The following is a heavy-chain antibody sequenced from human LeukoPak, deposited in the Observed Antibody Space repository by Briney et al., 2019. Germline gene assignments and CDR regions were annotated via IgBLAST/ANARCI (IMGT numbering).Heavy chain of an antibody. CDR2: INPDGRDT. D-gene: IGHD2-21*02. CDR1: GFTFNRCW. J-gene: IGHJ1*01. Sequence: GGPLRLSCVVSGFTFNRCWMNWARQAPGKGLEWVAHINPDGRDTYYVDSVKGRFTISRDNAQNSMYLQMNSLRVEDTAVYYCTSWGDTTAEYFQRWGQGTLVTVSS. CDR3: TSWGDTTAEYFQR. V-gene: IGHV3-7*01.